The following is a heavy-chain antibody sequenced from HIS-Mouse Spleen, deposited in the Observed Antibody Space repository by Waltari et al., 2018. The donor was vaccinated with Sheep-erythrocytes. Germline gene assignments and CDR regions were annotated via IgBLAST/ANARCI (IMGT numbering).Heavy chain of an antibody. J-gene: IGHJ4*02. CDR1: GGSISSYY. CDR3: ARLELGQFDY. Sequence: QVQLQESGPGLVKPSETLSLTCTVSGGSISSYYWSWIRQPPGKGLEWIGYIYYSGSTNYNPSLKSQVTISVDTSKNQFSLKLISVTAADTAVYYCARLELGQFDYWGQGTLVTVSS. V-gene: IGHV4-59*08. CDR2: IYYSGST. D-gene: IGHD1-26*01.